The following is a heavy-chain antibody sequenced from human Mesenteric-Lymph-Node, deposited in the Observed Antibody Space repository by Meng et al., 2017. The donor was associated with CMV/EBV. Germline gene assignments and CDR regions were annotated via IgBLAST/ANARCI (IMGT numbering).Heavy chain of an antibody. CDR3: ARDPASYGDYSSTFDY. V-gene: IGHV4-34*01. Sequence: SETLSLTCAVYGGSFSGYYWSWIRQPPGKGLEWIGEINHSGSTNYNPSLKSRVTISVDTSKNQFSLKMNSVTAADTAVYYCARDPASYGDYSSTFDYWGQGTLVTVSS. J-gene: IGHJ4*02. CDR1: GGSFSGYY. CDR2: INHSGST. D-gene: IGHD4-17*01.